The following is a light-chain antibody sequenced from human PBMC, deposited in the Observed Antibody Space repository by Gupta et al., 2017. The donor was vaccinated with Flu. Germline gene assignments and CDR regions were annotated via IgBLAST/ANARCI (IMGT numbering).Light chain of an antibody. CDR2: EVS. CDR1: QSLVYSDGNTY. J-gene: IGKJ2*02. CDR3: MKGKHLWT. Sequence: DVVMTLSPLSLPVTLGQPASTSCRSSQSLVYSDGNTYLNWFQQRPGQSPRRLIYEVSNRDYGGPDRFSGSGSGSDFTLKSSMVEAEDVGVYYCMKGKHLWTFDQGTKKEIK. V-gene: IGKV2-30*01.